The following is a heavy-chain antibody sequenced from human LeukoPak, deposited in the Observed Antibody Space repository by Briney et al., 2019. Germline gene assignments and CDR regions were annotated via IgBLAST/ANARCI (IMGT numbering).Heavy chain of an antibody. CDR2: INHSGST. J-gene: IGHJ1*01. V-gene: IGHV4-34*01. Sequence: SETLSLTCAVYGGSFSGYYWSWIRQPPGKGLEWIGEINHSGSTNYNPSLKSRVTISVDTSKNQFSLKLSSVTAADTAVYYCATSSSWYRAEYFQHWGQGTLVTDSS. CDR1: GGSFSGYY. D-gene: IGHD6-13*01. CDR3: ATSSSWYRAEYFQH.